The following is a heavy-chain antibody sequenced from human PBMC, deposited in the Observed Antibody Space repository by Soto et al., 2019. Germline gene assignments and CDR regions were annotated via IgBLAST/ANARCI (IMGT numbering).Heavy chain of an antibody. CDR2: INAGNGAT. CDR3: ARDMEGARKAFDF. J-gene: IGHJ3*01. V-gene: IGHV1-3*01. CDR1: GYTFIYSA. D-gene: IGHD3-10*01. Sequence: QVPLVQSGAEVKKPGASVKVSCKASGYTFIYSAIHWVRQAPGQRLEWMGWINAGNGATKYSKKFQGRVTIIRDTSASEVYMALSSVRSEDTVVYYCARDMEGARKAFDFWGKGTMVTVSS.